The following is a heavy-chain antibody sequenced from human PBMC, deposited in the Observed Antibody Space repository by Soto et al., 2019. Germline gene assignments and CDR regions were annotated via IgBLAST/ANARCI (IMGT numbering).Heavy chain of an antibody. D-gene: IGHD3-16*01. CDR1: GASLSSYY. CDR3: ARTWGPPNDY. J-gene: IGHJ4*02. V-gene: IGHV4-59*01. CDR2: IYYSGST. Sequence: PSETLSLTCTVSGASLSSYYWSWIRQPPGRGLEWIGYIYYSGSTNYNPSLKSRVTISVDTSKNQFSLKLSSVTAADTAVYYCARTWGPPNDYLGRGTLGPGS.